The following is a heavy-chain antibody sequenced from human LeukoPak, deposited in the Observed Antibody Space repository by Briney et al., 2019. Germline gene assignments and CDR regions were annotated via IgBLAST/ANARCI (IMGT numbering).Heavy chain of an antibody. D-gene: IGHD2-15*01. Sequence: GGSLRLSCAASGFTFSTYDMNWVRQAPGKGLERVSSISSSGNYIYYADSVKGRFTISRDNAKNSLYLQMNSLRAEDTAVYYCARDPYCSGGSCYSSGWFDYWGQGTLVTVSS. J-gene: IGHJ4*02. CDR3: ARDPYCSGGSCYSSGWFDY. V-gene: IGHV3-21*01. CDR2: ISSSGNYI. CDR1: GFTFSTYD.